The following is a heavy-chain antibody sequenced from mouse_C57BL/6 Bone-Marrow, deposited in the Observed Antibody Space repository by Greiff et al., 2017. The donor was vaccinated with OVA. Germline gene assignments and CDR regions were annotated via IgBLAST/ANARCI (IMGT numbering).Heavy chain of an antibody. Sequence: EVMLVESGAGLVKPGGSLKLSCAASGFTFSSYAMSWVRQTPEKGLEWVAYISSGGDYIYYADTVKGRFTISGDNARNTLYLQMSSLKSEDTAMYSSARDSSSLYYVDDWGQGTALTVSA. CDR3: ARDSSSLYYVDD. D-gene: IGHD1-1*01. CDR2: ISSGGDYI. J-gene: IGHJ2*01. CDR1: GFTFSSYA. V-gene: IGHV5S21*01.